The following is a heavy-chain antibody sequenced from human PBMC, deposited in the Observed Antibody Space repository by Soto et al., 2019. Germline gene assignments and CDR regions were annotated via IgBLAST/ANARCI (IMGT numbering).Heavy chain of an antibody. Sequence: VQLVESGGGLVKPGGSLRLSCAASGFTFSSYAMHWVRQAPGKGLEWVAVISYDGSNKYYADSVKGRFTISRDNSKNTLYLQMTSLRAEDTAVYYCARGRWSDYYGSGSDDAFDIWGQGTMVTVSS. CDR3: ARGRWSDYYGSGSDDAFDI. V-gene: IGHV3-30-3*01. CDR1: GFTFSSYA. CDR2: ISYDGSNK. D-gene: IGHD3-10*01. J-gene: IGHJ3*02.